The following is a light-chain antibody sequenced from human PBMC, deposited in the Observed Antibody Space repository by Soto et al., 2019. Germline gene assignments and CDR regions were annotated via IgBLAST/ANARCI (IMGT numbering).Light chain of an antibody. V-gene: IGKV3-20*01. Sequence: DIVLTQSPGTLSLSPGDRATLSCKASQSVSSGYLAWYQQKPGQAPRLLIYGASSRATGIPDRFSGSGSGTDFTLTISRLEPEDFAVYYCQQYGSSPYTFGQGTKLEIK. J-gene: IGKJ2*01. CDR2: GAS. CDR3: QQYGSSPYT. CDR1: QSVSSGY.